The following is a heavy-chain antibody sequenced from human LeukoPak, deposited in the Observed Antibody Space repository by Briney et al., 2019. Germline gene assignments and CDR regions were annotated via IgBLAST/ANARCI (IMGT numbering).Heavy chain of an antibody. D-gene: IGHD6-19*01. J-gene: IGHJ4*02. CDR2: IYTSGST. CDR1: GGSIVSGGYY. V-gene: IGHV4-61*02. Sequence: SETLSLTCTVSGGSIVSGGYYWSWIRQPAGKGLEWIGRIYTSGSTNYSSSLKSRVTISIDTSKNQFSLKLSSVTAADTAVYYCARTSQRFSSGWYLFDHWGQGTLVTVSS. CDR3: ARTSQRFSSGWYLFDH.